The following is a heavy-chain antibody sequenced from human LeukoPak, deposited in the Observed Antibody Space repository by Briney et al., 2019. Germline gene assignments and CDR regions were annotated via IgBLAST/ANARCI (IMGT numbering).Heavy chain of an antibody. D-gene: IGHD1-26*01. Sequence: PGGSLRLSCAASGFTFSSYAMSWVRLAPGKGLEWVANIKQDGSEKYYVDSVRGRFSISRDNSKNSLYLQMNSLRAEDTAVYYCAKDLVGGSYYYYYYMDVWGKGTTVTISS. J-gene: IGHJ6*03. CDR1: GFTFSSYA. V-gene: IGHV3-7*01. CDR2: IKQDGSEK. CDR3: AKDLVGGSYYYYYYMDV.